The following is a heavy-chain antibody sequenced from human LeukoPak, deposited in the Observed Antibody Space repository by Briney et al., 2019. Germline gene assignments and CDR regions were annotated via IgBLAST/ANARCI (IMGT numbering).Heavy chain of an antibody. Sequence: SETLSLTCAVSGVSFSNYYWCWIRQSPGKGLEWIGNIFYTGSTYYDPSLKSRVTISVDTSKNQFSLKLSSVTAADTAVYYCARQQWLYYFDYWGQGTLVTVSP. D-gene: IGHD6-19*01. V-gene: IGHV4-39*01. CDR3: ARQQWLYYFDY. CDR2: IFYTGST. CDR1: GVSFSNYY. J-gene: IGHJ4*02.